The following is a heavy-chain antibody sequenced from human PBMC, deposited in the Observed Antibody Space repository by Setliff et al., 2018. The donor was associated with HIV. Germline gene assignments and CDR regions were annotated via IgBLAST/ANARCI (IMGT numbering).Heavy chain of an antibody. V-gene: IGHV4-61*09. CDR2: IHTTGST. CDR3: ARHYNVNYYVRKDFDY. J-gene: IGHJ4*02. D-gene: IGHD1-26*01. CDR1: GGSISSGSYY. Sequence: SETLSLTCTVSGGSISSGSYYWSWIRQPAGKGLEWIGQIHTTGSTNYNPSLKSRVTISLDTSKSQFSLKLSSVNAADTAVYYCARHYNVNYYVRKDFDYWGQGTLVTVSS.